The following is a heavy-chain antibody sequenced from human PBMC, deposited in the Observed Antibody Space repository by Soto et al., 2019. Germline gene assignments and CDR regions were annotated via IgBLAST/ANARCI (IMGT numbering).Heavy chain of an antibody. CDR3: AKQHNSGSNFDY. CDR1: GFTFSSYG. J-gene: IGHJ4*02. Sequence: QVQLVESGGGVVQPGRSLRLSCAASGFTFSSYGMHWVRQAPGKGLEWVAVISSDGSDKHYADSVKGRFTISRDTSKNPLYLQMNSLRDEDTAVYYCAKQHNSGSNFDYWGQGALVTVSS. V-gene: IGHV3-30*18. CDR2: ISSDGSDK. D-gene: IGHD6-19*01.